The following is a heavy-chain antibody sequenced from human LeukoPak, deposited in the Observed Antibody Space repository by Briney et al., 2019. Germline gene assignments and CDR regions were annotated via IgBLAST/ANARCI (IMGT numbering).Heavy chain of an antibody. V-gene: IGHV4-39*07. CDR1: GGSISSSSYY. J-gene: IGHJ4*02. D-gene: IGHD6-13*01. CDR2: IYYSGST. CDR3: ARDSAAGIAAAGLDY. Sequence: SETLSLTCTVSGGSISSSSYYWGWIRQPPGKGLEWIGSIYYSGSTYYNPSLKSRVTISVDTSKNQFSLKLSSVTAADTAVYYCARDSAAGIAAAGLDYWGQGTLVTVSS.